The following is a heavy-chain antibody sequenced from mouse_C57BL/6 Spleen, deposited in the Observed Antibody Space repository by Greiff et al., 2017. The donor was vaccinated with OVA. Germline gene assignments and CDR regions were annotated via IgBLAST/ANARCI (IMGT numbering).Heavy chain of an antibody. CDR2: IYPRDGST. CDR3: ARSYYGYDGFAY. J-gene: IGHJ3*01. Sequence: VHLVESDAELVKPGASVKISCKVSVYTFTDHTIHWMKQRPEQGLEWIGYIYPRDGSTKYNEKFKGKATLTADKSSSTAYMQLNSLTSEDSAVYFCARSYYGYDGFAYWGQGTLVTVSA. D-gene: IGHD2-9*01. CDR1: VYTFTDHT. V-gene: IGHV1-78*01.